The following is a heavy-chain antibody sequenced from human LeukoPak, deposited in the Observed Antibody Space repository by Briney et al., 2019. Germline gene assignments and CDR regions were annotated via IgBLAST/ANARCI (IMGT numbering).Heavy chain of an antibody. V-gene: IGHV3-49*04. J-gene: IGHJ4*02. CDR1: GFTFGDYA. D-gene: IGHD3-10*01. CDR3: TRDHDMVRGVILDY. Sequence: GGSLRLSCTASGFTFGDYAMSWVRQAPGKGLEWVGFIRSKAYGGTTEYAASVKGRFTISRDDSKSIAYLQMNSLKTEDTAVYYCTRDHDMVRGVILDYWGQGTLVTVSS. CDR2: IRSKAYGGTT.